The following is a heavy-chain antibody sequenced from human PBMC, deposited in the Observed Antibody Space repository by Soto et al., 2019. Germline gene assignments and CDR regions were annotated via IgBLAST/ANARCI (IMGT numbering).Heavy chain of an antibody. Sequence: QITLKESGPTLVKPTQTLTLTCTFSGFSLSTGGVGVGWIRQPPGKALEWLALIYWDDDKRYSPSLKSRLTITADTSKSQVVLTMTNMGPVDTATYYCARATWFGDPFDSWGQGTLVTVSS. CDR2: IYWDDDK. D-gene: IGHD3-10*01. CDR3: ARATWFGDPFDS. CDR1: GFSLSTGGVG. J-gene: IGHJ4*02. V-gene: IGHV2-5*02.